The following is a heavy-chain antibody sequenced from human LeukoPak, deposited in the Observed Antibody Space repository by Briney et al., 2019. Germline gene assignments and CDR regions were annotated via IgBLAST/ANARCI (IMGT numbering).Heavy chain of an antibody. D-gene: IGHD3-10*01. J-gene: IGHJ4*02. V-gene: IGHV1-2*02. CDR3: ARAYGSGSSYHLDY. CDR2: INPNSGGT. Sequence: GASVKVSCKASGYSFTAYYMHWVRQAPGQGLEYMGWINPNSGGTNSSQKFQDRVTLTRDTSISTAYMELSSLTSDDTAVYYCARAYGSGSSYHLDYWGQGTLVAVSS. CDR1: GYSFTAYY.